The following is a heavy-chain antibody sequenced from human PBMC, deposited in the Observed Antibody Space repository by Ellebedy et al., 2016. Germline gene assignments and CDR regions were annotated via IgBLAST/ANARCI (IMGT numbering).Heavy chain of an antibody. Sequence: GGSLRLSCAASGFTFSSYGMHWVRQAPGKGLEWVAVIWYDGSNKYYADSVKGRFTISRDNSKNTLYLQMNSLRAEDTAVYYCAKEMAPFSPLDYWGQGTLVTVSS. CDR3: AKEMAPFSPLDY. D-gene: IGHD5-24*01. CDR2: IWYDGSNK. CDR1: GFTFSSYG. J-gene: IGHJ4*02. V-gene: IGHV3-33*06.